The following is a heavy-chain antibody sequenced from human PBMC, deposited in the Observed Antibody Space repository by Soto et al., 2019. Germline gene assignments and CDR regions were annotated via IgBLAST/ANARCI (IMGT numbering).Heavy chain of an antibody. J-gene: IGHJ3*02. Sequence: SVKVACNASGYTFTSYGISLLRQAPGQGLEWIGWISAYNGNTNYAQKLQGRVTMTTETSTSTAYMELRSLRSDDTDVYYCARDKVFRLSYYDSSGLGRAFDIWGQGTMVT. V-gene: IGHV1-18*01. D-gene: IGHD3-22*01. CDR2: ISAYNGNT. CDR1: GYTFTSYG. CDR3: ARDKVFRLSYYDSSGLGRAFDI.